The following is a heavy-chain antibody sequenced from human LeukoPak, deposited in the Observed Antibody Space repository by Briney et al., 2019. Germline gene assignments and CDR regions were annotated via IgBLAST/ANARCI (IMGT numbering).Heavy chain of an antibody. Sequence: GGSLRLSCAASGFTVSSNYMNWVRQAPGKGLEWVSFISSGDNTYYADSVKGRFTISRDNSQNTLYLQMNSLRAEDTAVYYCAKGGANNLYYFDYWGQGTLVTVSS. CDR3: AKGGANNLYYFDY. J-gene: IGHJ4*02. CDR2: ISSGDNT. CDR1: GFTVSSNY. V-gene: IGHV3-53*01. D-gene: IGHD1-26*01.